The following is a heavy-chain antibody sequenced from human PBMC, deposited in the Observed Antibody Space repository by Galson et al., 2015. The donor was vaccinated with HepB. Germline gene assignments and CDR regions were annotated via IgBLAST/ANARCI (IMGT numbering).Heavy chain of an antibody. D-gene: IGHD6-19*01. J-gene: IGHJ4*02. CDR3: ARLRAVSGTDFDY. CDR1: GYTFSNHA. CDR2: INAGDGIR. Sequence: SVKVSCKASGYTFSNHAIHWVRQAPGERPEWLGWINAGDGIRKYSQKLQGRVTITRDTSASTTYMELSSLRSEDTAVYYCARLRAVSGTDFDYWGQGTLVTVSS. V-gene: IGHV1-3*01.